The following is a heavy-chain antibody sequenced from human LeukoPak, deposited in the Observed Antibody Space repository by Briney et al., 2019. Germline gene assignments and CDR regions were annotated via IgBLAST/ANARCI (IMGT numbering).Heavy chain of an antibody. J-gene: IGHJ4*02. Sequence: PSETLSLTCTVSGGSISSSSYYWGWIRQPPGKGLEWIGSIYYSGSTYYNPSLKSRVTISVDTSKNQFSLKLSSVTAADTAVYYCARLTWDRFTYYFDYWGQGTLVTVSS. V-gene: IGHV4-39*01. CDR3: ARLTWDRFTYYFDY. CDR2: IYYSGST. D-gene: IGHD7-27*01. CDR1: GGSISSSSYY.